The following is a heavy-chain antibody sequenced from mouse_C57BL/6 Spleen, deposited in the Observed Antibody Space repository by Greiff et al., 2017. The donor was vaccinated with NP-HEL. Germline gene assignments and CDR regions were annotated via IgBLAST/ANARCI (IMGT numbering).Heavy chain of an antibody. J-gene: IGHJ1*03. V-gene: IGHV1-64*01. CDR3: ARYLHYYGSSYYFDV. Sequence: QVQLQQPGAELVKPGASVKLSCKASGYTFTSYWMHWVKQRPGQGLEWIGMIHPNSGSTNYNEKFKSKATLTVDKSSSPAYMQLSSLTSEDSAVYYWARYLHYYGSSYYFDVWGTGTTVTVSS. D-gene: IGHD1-1*01. CDR2: IHPNSGST. CDR1: GYTFTSYW.